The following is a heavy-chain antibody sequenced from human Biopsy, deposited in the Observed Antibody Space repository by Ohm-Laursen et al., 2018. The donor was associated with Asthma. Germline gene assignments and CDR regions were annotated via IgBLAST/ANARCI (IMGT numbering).Heavy chain of an antibody. Sequence: SDTLSLTCIVSGDAMSTGGSYWGWIRQSPGKGLEWIGSIYYSGRTYYNPSLESRVTISADTSKNHFSLKVTSVTAADTAVYYCARAVSSSSYWYFDLWGRGTLVTVSS. V-gene: IGHV4-39*02. J-gene: IGHJ2*01. CDR1: GDAMSTGGSY. CDR3: ARAVSSSSYWYFDL. D-gene: IGHD6-6*01. CDR2: IYYSGRT.